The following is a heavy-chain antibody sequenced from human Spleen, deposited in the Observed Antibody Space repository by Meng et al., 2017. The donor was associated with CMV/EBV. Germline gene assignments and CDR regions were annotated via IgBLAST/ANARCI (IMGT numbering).Heavy chain of an antibody. CDR3: ARVGMWYNNSWHDRYGMHV. CDR2: IYPDDSDV. V-gene: IGHV5-51*01. CDR1: GYNFIDYW. Sequence: GESLKISCKGFGYNFIDYWVAWVRQMPGKGLEWLGIIYPDDSDVTYSPSFEGQVTISADKSIGTAYLQWSSLQVSDTATYYCARVGMWYNNSWHDRYGMHVLGQGTTVTVSS. D-gene: IGHD6-13*01. J-gene: IGHJ6*02.